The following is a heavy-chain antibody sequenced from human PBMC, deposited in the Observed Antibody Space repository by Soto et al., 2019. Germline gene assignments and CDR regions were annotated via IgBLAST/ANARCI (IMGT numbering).Heavy chain of an antibody. V-gene: IGHV3-23*01. CDR2: ISGSGGST. CDR1: GFTFSSYA. J-gene: IGHJ6*02. CDR3: AKTPPYYDFWSGYLDV. D-gene: IGHD3-3*01. Sequence: GGSLRLSCAASGFTFSSYAMSWVRQAPGKGLEWVSAISGSGGSTYYADSVKGRFTISRDNSKNTLYLQMNSLRAEGTAVYYCAKTPPYYDFWSGYLDVWGQGTTVTVSS.